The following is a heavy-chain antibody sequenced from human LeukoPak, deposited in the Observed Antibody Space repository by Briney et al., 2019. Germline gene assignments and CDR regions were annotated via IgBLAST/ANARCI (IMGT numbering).Heavy chain of an antibody. CDR3: ASDSSGYYYFDC. CDR2: IYYSGST. Sequence: PSETLSLTCTISGGSISSSSYYWGWIRQPPGKGLEWIGSIYYSGSTYYNPSLKSRVTISVDTSENHFSLNLSSVTAADTAVYYCASDSSGYYYFDCWGQGTLVTVSS. D-gene: IGHD3-22*01. J-gene: IGHJ4*02. V-gene: IGHV4-39*07. CDR1: GGSISSSSYY.